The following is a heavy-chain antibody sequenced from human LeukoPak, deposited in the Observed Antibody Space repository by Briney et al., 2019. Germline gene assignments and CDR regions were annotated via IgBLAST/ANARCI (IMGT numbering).Heavy chain of an antibody. V-gene: IGHV4-59*08. CDR3: ARLRYDFWSGYYNFDY. CDR1: GGSISGYY. CDR2: INHSGST. D-gene: IGHD3-3*01. J-gene: IGHJ4*02. Sequence: SETLSLTCTVSGGSISGYYWTWIRQPPGKGLEWIGEINHSGSTYYNPSLKSRVTISVDTSRNQFSLKLSSVTAADTAVYYCARLRYDFWSGYYNFDYWGQGTLVTVSS.